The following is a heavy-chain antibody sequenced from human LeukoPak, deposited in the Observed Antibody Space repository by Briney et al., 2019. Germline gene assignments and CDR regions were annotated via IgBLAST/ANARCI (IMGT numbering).Heavy chain of an antibody. CDR2: ISGSADIT. V-gene: IGHV3-23*01. D-gene: IGHD3-10*01. CDR1: GFIFSSYV. Sequence: GGSLRLSCAASGFIFSSYVMSWVRQAPGKGLEWVSGISGSADITDYADSVKGRFTISRDNSKNTLYLQMNSLRAEDTAVYYCAKDLYYFGSGSHDYWGQGTLVTVSS. CDR3: AKDLYYFGSGSHDY. J-gene: IGHJ4*02.